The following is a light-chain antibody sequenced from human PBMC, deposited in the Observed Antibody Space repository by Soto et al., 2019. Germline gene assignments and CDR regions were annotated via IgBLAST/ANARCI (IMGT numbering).Light chain of an antibody. J-gene: IGLJ1*01. CDR3: CSYAGSSPSSYV. CDR1: SSDVGSYNL. Sequence: QSALTQPASVSGSPGQSITISCTGTSSDVGSYNLVSWYQQHPGKAPKLMIYEVSKRPSGVSNRFSGSKSGNTAPLTISGLQAEDEADYYCCSYAGSSPSSYVFGIGTTVTVL. CDR2: EVS. V-gene: IGLV2-23*02.